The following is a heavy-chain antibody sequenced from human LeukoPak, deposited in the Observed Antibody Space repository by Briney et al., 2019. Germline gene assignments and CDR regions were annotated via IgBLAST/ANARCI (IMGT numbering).Heavy chain of an antibody. CDR1: GFTFSDYY. V-gene: IGHV3-11*01. Sequence: PGGSLRLSCAASGFTFSDYYMSWTRQAPGKGLEWVSYISSSGSTIYYADSVKGRFTISRDNAKNSLYLQMNSLRVEDTAVYYCARGDVDIVVVPAAPENDAFDIWGQGTLVTVSS. CDR2: ISSSGSTI. CDR3: ARGDVDIVVVPAAPENDAFDI. D-gene: IGHD2-2*01. J-gene: IGHJ4*02.